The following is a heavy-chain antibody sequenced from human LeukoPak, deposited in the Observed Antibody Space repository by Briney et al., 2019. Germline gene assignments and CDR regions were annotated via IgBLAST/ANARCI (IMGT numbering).Heavy chain of an antibody. CDR1: GGSISSHY. CDR3: ARGREEWSTNGYWFDP. Sequence: SETLSLTCTVSGGSISSHYGSWLRQPPGKGREWIVYIYYSGSPNYNPSLKSRVTISVDTSKNQFSLKLSSVTAADTAVYYCARGREEWSTNGYWFDPWGQGTLVTVSS. D-gene: IGHD3-3*01. J-gene: IGHJ5*02. V-gene: IGHV4-59*11. CDR2: IYYSGSP.